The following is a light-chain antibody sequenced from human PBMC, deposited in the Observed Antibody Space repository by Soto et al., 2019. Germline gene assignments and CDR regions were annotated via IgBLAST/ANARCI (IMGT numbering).Light chain of an antibody. J-gene: IGKJ2*03. V-gene: IGKV1-5*03. CDR3: QQYNSYLYS. CDR2: KAS. Sequence: DIPMTQSPATLSASVGDRVTITCRASQNINSWLAWYQQTPGKAPKLLIYKASTLDSGVPSRFSGRGSGTEFTLTISSLQPEDFATYYCQQYNSYLYSFGQGTKLEIK. CDR1: QNINSW.